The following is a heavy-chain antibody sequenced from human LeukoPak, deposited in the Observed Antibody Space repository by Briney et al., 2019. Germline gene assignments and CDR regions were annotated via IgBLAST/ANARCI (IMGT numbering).Heavy chain of an antibody. CDR2: INPNSGGT. CDR3: ARDGEYPNWFDP. D-gene: IGHD3-3*01. V-gene: IGHV1-2*02. J-gene: IGHJ5*02. CDR1: GYTFTGYY. Sequence: GASVKVSRKASGYTFTGYYMHWVRQAPGQGLEWMGWINPNSGGTNYAQKFQGRVTMTRDTSISTAYMELSTPRSDDTAVYYCARDGEYPNWFDPWGQGTLVTVSS.